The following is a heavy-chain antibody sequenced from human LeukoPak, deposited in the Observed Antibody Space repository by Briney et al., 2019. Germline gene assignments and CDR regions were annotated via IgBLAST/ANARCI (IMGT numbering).Heavy chain of an antibody. D-gene: IGHD3-3*01. CDR1: GFTFSSYS. Sequence: GGSLRLSCAASGFTFSSYSMNWVRQAPGKGLEWVSSITSSNNYIYYADSVKGRFTISRDNAKNSLYLQMNSLRAEDTAVYYCARDGDYDFWSGYHIWYFDLWGRGTLVTVSS. J-gene: IGHJ2*01. CDR2: ITSSNNYI. CDR3: ARDGDYDFWSGYHIWYFDL. V-gene: IGHV3-21*01.